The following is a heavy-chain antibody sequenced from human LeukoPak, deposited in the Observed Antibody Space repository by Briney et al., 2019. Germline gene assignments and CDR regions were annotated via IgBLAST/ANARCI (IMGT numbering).Heavy chain of an antibody. CDR2: IYWDDDK. CDR1: GFSLSTSGVG. Sequence: SGPTLVKPTQTLTLTCTFSGFSLSTSGVGVGWIRQPPGKALEWLALIYWDDDKRYSPSLKSRLTITKDTSKNQVVLTMTNMDPVDTATYYCALFTDKLERRHFSWFDPWGQGTLVTVSS. D-gene: IGHD1-1*01. J-gene: IGHJ5*02. CDR3: ALFTDKLERRHFSWFDP. V-gene: IGHV2-5*02.